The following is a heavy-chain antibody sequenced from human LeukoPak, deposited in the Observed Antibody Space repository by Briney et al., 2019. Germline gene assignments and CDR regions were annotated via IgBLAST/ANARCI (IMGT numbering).Heavy chain of an antibody. D-gene: IGHD6-13*01. J-gene: IGHJ5*02. CDR2: TSDDGKKK. V-gene: IGHV3-30*04. Sequence: HTGGSLRLSCVASGFTFSRYDVHWVRQAPGKGLEWVAVTSDDGKKKIYADSVKGRFTISRDNSKNTLYLQMSSLRAEDTALYYCARAAAETGAFRDNWFDPWGQGTLVTVSS. CDR3: ARAAAETGAFRDNWFDP. CDR1: GFTFSRYD.